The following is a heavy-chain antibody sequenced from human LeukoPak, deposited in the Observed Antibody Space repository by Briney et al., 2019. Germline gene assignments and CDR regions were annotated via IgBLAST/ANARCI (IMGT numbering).Heavy chain of an antibody. CDR2: TYYRSKCYN. Sequence: SQTLSLTCAISGVSVSSNSTAWNWIRQSPSRGLEWLRRTYYRSKCYNDYAVSGLTLITINPDTSKNQYSLQLNVVTPEVTSLYFRARGGGYNTCDYWGQGTLVTVSS. J-gene: IGHJ4*02. D-gene: IGHD1-1*01. CDR3: ARGGGYNTCDY. V-gene: IGHV6-1*01. CDR1: GVSVSSNSTA.